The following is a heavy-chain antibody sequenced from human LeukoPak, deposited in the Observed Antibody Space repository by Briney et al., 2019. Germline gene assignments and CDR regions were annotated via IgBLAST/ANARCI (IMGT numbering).Heavy chain of an antibody. CDR2: INSDGSST. CDR3: AKDRISEETYNWFDP. CDR1: GFTFSRYW. D-gene: IGHD2-15*01. V-gene: IGHV3-74*01. J-gene: IGHJ5*02. Sequence: PGGSLRLSCAASGFTFSRYWVHWVRQAPGKGLVWGSRINSDGSSTDYADSVKGRFTISRDNSKNTLYLQMNSLRAEDTAVYYCAKDRISEETYNWFDPWGQGTLVTVSS.